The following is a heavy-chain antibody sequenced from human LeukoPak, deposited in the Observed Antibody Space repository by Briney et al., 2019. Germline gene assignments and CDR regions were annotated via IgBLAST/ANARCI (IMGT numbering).Heavy chain of an antibody. J-gene: IGHJ4*02. V-gene: IGHV4-39*01. CDR1: GGSISSSSYY. CDR3: ARHFGGYSYGLGPLHYFDY. CDR2: IYYSGST. Sequence: SGTLSLTCTVSGGSISSSSYYWGWIRQPPGKRLEWIGSIYYSGSTYYNPSLKSRVTISVDTSKNQFSLKLSSVTAADTAVYYCARHFGGYSYGLGPLHYFDYWGQGTLVTVSS. D-gene: IGHD5-18*01.